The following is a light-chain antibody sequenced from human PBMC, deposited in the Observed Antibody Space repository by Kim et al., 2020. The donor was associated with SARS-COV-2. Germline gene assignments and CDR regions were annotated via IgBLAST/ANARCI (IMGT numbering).Light chain of an antibody. CDR2: GAS. J-gene: IGKJ5*01. V-gene: IGKV3-15*01. CDR3: QQYAYWVA. CDR1: QSIMNS. Sequence: ERATISCGAMQSIMNSLAWYQRKPGQAPRVLIDGASARATVIPARFSGSGSGTEFTLTISNLQSEDFAVYYCQQYAYWVAFGQGTRLEIK.